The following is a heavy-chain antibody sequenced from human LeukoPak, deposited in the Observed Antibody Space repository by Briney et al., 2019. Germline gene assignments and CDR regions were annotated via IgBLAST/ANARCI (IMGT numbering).Heavy chain of an antibody. CDR2: IYSGGST. D-gene: IGHD3-3*01. CDR1: GFTVSSNY. J-gene: IGHJ5*02. CDR3: ARAFGVFISVGDNWFDP. Sequence: GGSLRLSCAASGFTVSSNYMSWVRQAPGKGMECVSVIYSGGSTYYADSVKGRFTIPRDNSKNAVYLQMNSLRAADTAVYYCARAFGVFISVGDNWFDPWGQGTLVTVSA. V-gene: IGHV3-66*02.